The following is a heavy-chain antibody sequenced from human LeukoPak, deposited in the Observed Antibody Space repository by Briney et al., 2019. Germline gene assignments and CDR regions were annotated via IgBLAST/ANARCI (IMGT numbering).Heavy chain of an antibody. J-gene: IGHJ6*02. CDR1: GYTFTGYY. V-gene: IGHV1-2*02. D-gene: IGHD3-9*01. CDR3: ARDDRYFDWLPLDVYYYYYGMDV. Sequence: ASVKVSCKASGYTFTGYYMHWARQAPGQGLEWMGWINPNSGGTNYAQKFQGRVTMTRDTSISTAYMELSRLRSDDTAVYYCARDDRYFDWLPLDVYYYYYGMDVWGRGTTVTVSS. CDR2: INPNSGGT.